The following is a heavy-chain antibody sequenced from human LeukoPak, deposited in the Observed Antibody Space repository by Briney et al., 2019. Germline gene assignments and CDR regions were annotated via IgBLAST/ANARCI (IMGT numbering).Heavy chain of an antibody. CDR1: GFTFSSYA. Sequence: PGGSLRLSCAASGFTFSSYAMSWVRQAPGKGLEWVSAISGSGGSTYYADSVKGRFTISRDNSKNTLYLQMNSLRAEDTAVYYCAKDGSDEYSSSSPFDYWGQGTLVTVSS. J-gene: IGHJ4*02. V-gene: IGHV3-23*01. D-gene: IGHD6-6*01. CDR2: ISGSGGST. CDR3: AKDGSDEYSSSSPFDY.